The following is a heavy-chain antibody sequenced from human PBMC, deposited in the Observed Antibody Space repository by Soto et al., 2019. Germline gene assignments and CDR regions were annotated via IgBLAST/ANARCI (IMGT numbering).Heavy chain of an antibody. Sequence: PGGSLRLSCTASGLPHSNFAMMWVRQAPGKGLECVSGIYGSGRGIEYADSVKGRFTISRDNSKNTVYLQMTDLRADDTAVYYCAKGAVYNDGLWLMDHWGQGTQVTVSS. D-gene: IGHD2-21*01. CDR2: IYGSGRGI. V-gene: IGHV3-23*05. J-gene: IGHJ4*02. CDR3: AKGAVYNDGLWLMDH. CDR1: GLPHSNFA.